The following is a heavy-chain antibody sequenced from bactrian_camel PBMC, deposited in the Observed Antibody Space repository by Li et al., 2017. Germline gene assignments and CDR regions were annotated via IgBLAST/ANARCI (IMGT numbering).Heavy chain of an antibody. CDR3: AADRMACLRPSVQLASYNF. V-gene: IGHV3S1*01. CDR2: VYIAFRPDDQRT. Sequence: HVQLVESGGGSVQPGGSLRLSCAASGYTYSSICMGWFRQAPGKEREAVATVYIAFRPDDQRTYYADSVKGRFTISPGSAANTVSLQMNSLKPEDAAMNYCAADRMACLRPSVQLASYNFWGQGTQVTVS. CDR1: GYTYSSIC. J-gene: IGHJ4*01.